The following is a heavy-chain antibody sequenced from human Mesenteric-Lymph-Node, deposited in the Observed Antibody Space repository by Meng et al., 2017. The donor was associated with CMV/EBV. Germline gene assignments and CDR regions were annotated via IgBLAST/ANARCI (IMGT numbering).Heavy chain of an antibody. Sequence: GESLKISCAASGFTFSSYWMSWVRQAPGKGLEWVSVIYSGSSTYYADSVKGRFTISRDNSKNTLYLQMNSLRAEETAVYYCAASHLPGAFDIWGQGTMVTVSS. CDR1: GFTFSSYW. CDR2: IYSGSST. J-gene: IGHJ3*02. CDR3: AASHLPGAFDI. V-gene: IGHV3-66*02.